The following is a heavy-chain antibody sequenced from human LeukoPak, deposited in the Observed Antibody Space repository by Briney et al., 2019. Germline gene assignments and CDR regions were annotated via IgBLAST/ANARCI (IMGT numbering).Heavy chain of an antibody. J-gene: IGHJ4*02. D-gene: IGHD3-3*01. CDR1: GYTFTGYY. Sequence: ASVKVSCKASGYTFTGYYMHWVRQAPGQGLEWMGWINPNSGGTNYAQKFQGRVTMTRDTSISTAYMELGRLRSDDTAVYYCAREHDFWSGYNALPDYWGQGTLVTVSS. CDR3: AREHDFWSGYNALPDY. CDR2: INPNSGGT. V-gene: IGHV1-2*02.